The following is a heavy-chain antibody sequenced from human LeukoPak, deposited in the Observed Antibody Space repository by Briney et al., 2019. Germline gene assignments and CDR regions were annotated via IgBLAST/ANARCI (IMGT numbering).Heavy chain of an antibody. D-gene: IGHD2-15*01. V-gene: IGHV1-18*01. J-gene: IGHJ4*02. CDR2: ISAYNGNT. CDR1: GYTFTNYG. Sequence: ASVKVSCKASGYTFTNYGINWVRQAPGQGLEWMGWISAYNGNTNYAQNFQGRVTMTTDTSTSTAYMELRSLGSDDTAVYCCARGDSGLDYWGQGTLVTVSS. CDR3: ARGDSGLDY.